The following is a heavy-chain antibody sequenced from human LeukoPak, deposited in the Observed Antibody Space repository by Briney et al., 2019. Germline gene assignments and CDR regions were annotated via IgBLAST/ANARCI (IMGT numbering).Heavy chain of an antibody. D-gene: IGHD3/OR15-3a*01. CDR3: ARDRDWVPDY. CDR2: IYPGDSDT. Sequence: GESLKISCKGFGYTFTSYWIGWVRQMPGKGLEWMGIIYPGDSDTRHSPSLQGQVTISADKSINTAYLQWSSLKASDTAMYYCARDRDWVPDYWGQGTLVTVSS. J-gene: IGHJ4*02. V-gene: IGHV5-51*01. CDR1: GYTFTSYW.